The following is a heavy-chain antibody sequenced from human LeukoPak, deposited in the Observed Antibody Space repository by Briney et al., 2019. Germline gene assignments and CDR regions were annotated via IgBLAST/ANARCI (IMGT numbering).Heavy chain of an antibody. D-gene: IGHD2-2*01. J-gene: IGHJ3*02. CDR2: INPNSGGT. CDR3: ARGGYQLQNAFDI. CDR1: GYIFTSYF. V-gene: IGHV1-2*02. Sequence: ASVKVSCKASGYIFTSYFMHWVRQAPGQGLEWMGWINPNSGGTNYAQKFQGRVTMTRDTSISTAYMELSRLRSDDTAVYYCARGGYQLQNAFDIWGQGTMVTVSS.